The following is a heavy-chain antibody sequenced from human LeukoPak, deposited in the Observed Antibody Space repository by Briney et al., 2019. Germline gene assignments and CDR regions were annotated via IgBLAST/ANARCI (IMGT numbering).Heavy chain of an antibody. V-gene: IGHV4-59*07. J-gene: IGHJ3*02. D-gene: IGHD1-26*01. CDR1: GRSISNYY. CDR3: ARVATMRTRYDAFGI. CDR2: NHYSWST. Sequence: SHTLSLICIVCGRSISNYYWSWIRQPPGRGLEWIGDNHYSWSTNQYPNVKSRGTIEVDQFHHQCLLTLNSVTAADTAVYYCARVATMRTRYDAFGIWGQGTTVTVSS.